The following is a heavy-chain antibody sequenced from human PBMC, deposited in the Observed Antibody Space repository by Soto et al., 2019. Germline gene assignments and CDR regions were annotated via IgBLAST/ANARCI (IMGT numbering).Heavy chain of an antibody. CDR1: GFTFSPYS. D-gene: IGHD5-18*01. Sequence: GGSLRLSCGASGFTFSPYSMNWVRQAPGKGLEWVSYISSSSSTIYYADSVKGRFTVSRDNAKNSLYLQMNSLRAEDTAVYYCAMDTTHYYYYYYMDVWGKGTTVTVSS. CDR2: ISSSSSTI. CDR3: AMDTTHYYYYYYMDV. V-gene: IGHV3-48*01. J-gene: IGHJ6*03.